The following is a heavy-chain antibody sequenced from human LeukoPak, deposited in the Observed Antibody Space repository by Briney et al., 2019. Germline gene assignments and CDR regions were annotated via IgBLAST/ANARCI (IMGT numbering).Heavy chain of an antibody. CDR1: DYSISSGYY. Sequence: PSETLSLTCTVSDYSISSGYYWGWIRQPPGKGLEWIGEINHSGSTNYNPSLKSRVTISVDTSKNQFSLKLSSVTAADTAVYYCARQTGRPRRFSSHLGWYYMDVWGKGTTVTISS. V-gene: IGHV4-38-2*02. CDR2: INHSGST. D-gene: IGHD3-16*01. CDR3: ARQTGRPRRFSSHLGWYYMDV. J-gene: IGHJ6*03.